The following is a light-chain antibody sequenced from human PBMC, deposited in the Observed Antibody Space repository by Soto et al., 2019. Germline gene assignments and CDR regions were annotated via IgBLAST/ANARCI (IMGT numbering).Light chain of an antibody. CDR1: SSDVGEENY. J-gene: IGLJ1*01. Sequence: QSVLTQPPSASGSPGQSVTITCSGTSSDVGEENYVSWYQQHPGKVPKLILYEVSKRPSGVPDRFSGSRSGNTASLTVSGLQAEDEADYYCSSYAGSYTFVFGTGTKLTVL. V-gene: IGLV2-8*01. CDR2: EVS. CDR3: SSYAGSYTFV.